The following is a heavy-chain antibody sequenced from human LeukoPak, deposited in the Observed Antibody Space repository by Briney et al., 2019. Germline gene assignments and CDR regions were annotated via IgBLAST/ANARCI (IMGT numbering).Heavy chain of an antibody. CDR2: ISGSGGST. CDR3: AKDRGRTWVQVAN. D-gene: IGHD2-15*01. CDR1: GFTFSSDA. J-gene: IGHJ4*02. Sequence: GGSLRLSCIGTGFTFSSDAMGWVRQAPGKGLEWVSGISGSGGSTYYADSVKGRFTISRENSKNTLYLKMNSLRVEDTAVYYCAKDRGRTWVQVANWGQGTLVTVSS. V-gene: IGHV3-23*01.